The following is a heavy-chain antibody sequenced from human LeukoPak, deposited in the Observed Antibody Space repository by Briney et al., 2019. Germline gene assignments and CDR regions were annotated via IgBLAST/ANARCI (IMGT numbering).Heavy chain of an antibody. J-gene: IGHJ5*02. Sequence: GGSLRLSCAASGFTFSGYWMTWVRQAPGKGLEWVANIKQDGSEKYYVDSVKGRFTISRDNAKNSLYPQMNSLRAEDTAVYYCAKDRLRFLEWLSRPPWGQGTLVTVSS. D-gene: IGHD3-3*01. CDR2: IKQDGSEK. CDR3: AKDRLRFLEWLSRPP. CDR1: GFTFSGYW. V-gene: IGHV3-7*01.